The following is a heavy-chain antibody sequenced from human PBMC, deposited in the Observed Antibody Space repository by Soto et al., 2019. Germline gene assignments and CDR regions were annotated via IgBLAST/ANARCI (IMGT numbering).Heavy chain of an antibody. D-gene: IGHD3-22*01. CDR1: GGTFSSYA. Sequence: SVKVSCKASGGTFSSYAISWVRQAPGQGLEWMGGIIPIFDTANYAQKFQGRVTITADESTSTAYMELSSLRSEDTAVYYCARFRTYDSSGYYFDYWGQGTLVTVSS. J-gene: IGHJ4*02. CDR2: IIPIFDTA. V-gene: IGHV1-69*13. CDR3: ARFRTYDSSGYYFDY.